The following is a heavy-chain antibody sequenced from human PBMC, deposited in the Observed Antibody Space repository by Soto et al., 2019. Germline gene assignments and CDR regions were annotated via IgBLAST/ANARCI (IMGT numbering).Heavy chain of an antibody. D-gene: IGHD4-4*01. Sequence: GAPVKVSCKAFGYTFTSYYINWGGQATGQGGEGEGWVNPNSGNTGYAQKFQGRVTMTRNTSISTAYMELSSLRSEDTAVYYCAREFTYSNYWSGSLYPYYYYYMDVWGKGTKVTVSS. CDR3: AREFTYSNYWSGSLYPYYYYYMDV. J-gene: IGHJ6*03. CDR1: GYTFTSYY. CDR2: VNPNSGNT. V-gene: IGHV1-8*01.